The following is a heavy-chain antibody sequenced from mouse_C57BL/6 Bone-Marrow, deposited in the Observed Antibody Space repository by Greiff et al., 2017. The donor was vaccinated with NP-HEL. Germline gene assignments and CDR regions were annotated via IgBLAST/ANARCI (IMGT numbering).Heavy chain of an antibody. CDR3: ARLLRYYAMDY. J-gene: IGHJ4*01. CDR1: GYTFTSYW. CDR2: INPSNGGT. V-gene: IGHV1-53*01. Sequence: QVQLQQPGTELVKPGASVKLSCKASGYTFTSYWMHWVKQRPGQGLEWIGNINPSNGGTTYNEKFKSKATLTVDKSSSTAYMQLSSLTSEDSAVDYCARLLRYYAMDYWGQGTSVTVSS. D-gene: IGHD2-3*01.